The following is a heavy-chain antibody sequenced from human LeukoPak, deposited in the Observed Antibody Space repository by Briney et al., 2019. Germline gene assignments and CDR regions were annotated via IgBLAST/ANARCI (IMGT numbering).Heavy chain of an antibody. V-gene: IGHV4-39*07. Sequence: SETLSLTCSVSGGSISSSSYYWGWIRQPPGKGLEWIGSIYYSGSTYYNPSLKSRVTISVDTSKNQFSLKLSSVTAANTAVYYCARVSGYSYGSYYYGMDVWGQGTTVTVSS. D-gene: IGHD5-18*01. J-gene: IGHJ6*02. CDR1: GGSISSSSYY. CDR2: IYYSGST. CDR3: ARVSGYSYGSYYYGMDV.